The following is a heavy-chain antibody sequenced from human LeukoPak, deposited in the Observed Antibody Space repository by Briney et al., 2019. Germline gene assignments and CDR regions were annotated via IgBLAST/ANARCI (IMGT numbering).Heavy chain of an antibody. Sequence: SEILSLTCTVSGGSISSGGYYWSWIRQHPGKGLEWIGYIYYSGSTYYNPSLKSRVTISVDTSKNKFSLKLSSVTAADTAVYYCARGSAGRSWFDPWGRGTLVTVSS. D-gene: IGHD2-15*01. V-gene: IGHV4-31*03. J-gene: IGHJ5*02. CDR2: IYYSGST. CDR1: GGSISSGGYY. CDR3: ARGSAGRSWFDP.